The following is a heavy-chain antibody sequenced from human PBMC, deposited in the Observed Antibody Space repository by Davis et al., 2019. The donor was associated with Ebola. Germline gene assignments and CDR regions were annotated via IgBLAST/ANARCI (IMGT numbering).Heavy chain of an antibody. V-gene: IGHV3-48*01. Sequence: GESLKISCAASGFTFSSYSMNWVRQAPGKGLEWVSYISSSSSTIYYADSVKGRFTISRDNAKNSLYLQMNSLRAEDTAVYYCATFPRGYPNDYWGQGTLVTVSS. D-gene: IGHD5-12*01. CDR3: ATFPRGYPNDY. CDR1: GFTFSSYS. CDR2: ISSSSSTI. J-gene: IGHJ4*02.